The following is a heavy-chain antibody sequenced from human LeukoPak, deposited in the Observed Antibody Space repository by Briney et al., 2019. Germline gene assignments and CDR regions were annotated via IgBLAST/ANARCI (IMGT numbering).Heavy chain of an antibody. J-gene: IGHJ4*02. V-gene: IGHV4-38-2*02. CDR1: GYSISSGYY. CDR2: IYHSGST. D-gene: IGHD3-22*01. CDR3: ARVTGYMIEDYFDY. Sequence: SETLSLTCTVSGYSISSGYYWGWIRQPPGKGLEWIGSIYHSGSTYYNPSLKSRVTISVKTSKNQFSLKLSSVTAADTAVYYCARVTGYMIEDYFDYWGQGTLVTVSS.